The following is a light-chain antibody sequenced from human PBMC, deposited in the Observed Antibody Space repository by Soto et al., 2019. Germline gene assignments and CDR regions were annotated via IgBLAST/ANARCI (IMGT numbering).Light chain of an antibody. V-gene: IGKV3-15*01. CDR3: QQYNNWPQT. Sequence: EIVLTQSPATLSVSPGEKVTLSCRASQTIRTNLAWYQQRPGQAPNLLIYDAATRATALPARFSGSGSGTDFTLTISSLQSEDFAEYHCQQYNNWPQTFGQGTKVDIK. CDR2: DAA. CDR1: QTIRTN. J-gene: IGKJ1*01.